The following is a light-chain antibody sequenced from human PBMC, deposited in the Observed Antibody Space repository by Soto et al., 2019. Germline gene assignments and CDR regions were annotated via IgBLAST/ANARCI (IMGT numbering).Light chain of an antibody. V-gene: IGLV7-43*01. Sequence: QAVVTQEPSLTVSPGGTVTLTCASSTGAVASDNYATWLQQKPGQAARALIYSTSNKHSWTPARFSGSLFGGRATLTLSGVQPDDEAVYYCLLHYVGDQVWMFGGGTKLTVL. CDR3: LLHYVGDQVWM. J-gene: IGLJ3*02. CDR1: TGAVASDNY. CDR2: STS.